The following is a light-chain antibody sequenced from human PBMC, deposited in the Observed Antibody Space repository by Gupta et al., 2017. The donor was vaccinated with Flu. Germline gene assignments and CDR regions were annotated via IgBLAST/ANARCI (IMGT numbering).Light chain of an antibody. Sequence: QSVLPQPPSASVTLGQRVSISCSGSSSNIGSNTVDCYQQRPGTAPKLLIYSNDQRPAGVPDRFSASKSGTTAALAISERQAEDEADYFCAAGDYTLKAVFGGGTKFTVL. CDR2: SND. V-gene: IGLV1-44*01. CDR3: AAGDYTLKAV. J-gene: IGLJ3*02. CDR1: SSNIGSNT.